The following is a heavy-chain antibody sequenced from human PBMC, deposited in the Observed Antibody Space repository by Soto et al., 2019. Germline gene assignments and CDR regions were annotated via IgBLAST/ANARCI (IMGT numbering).Heavy chain of an antibody. D-gene: IGHD6-13*01. CDR3: ARSWPLGIAAAGSRLFRVDP. CDR1: GGTFSSYA. V-gene: IGHV1-69*01. J-gene: IGHJ5*02. Sequence: QVQLVQSGAEVKKPGSSVKVSCKASGGTFSSYAISWVRQAPGQGLEWMGGIIPIFGTANYAQKFQGRVTITADESTSTAYMGLSSLRSEDTAVYYCARSWPLGIAAAGSRLFRVDPWGQGTLVTVSS. CDR2: IIPIFGTA.